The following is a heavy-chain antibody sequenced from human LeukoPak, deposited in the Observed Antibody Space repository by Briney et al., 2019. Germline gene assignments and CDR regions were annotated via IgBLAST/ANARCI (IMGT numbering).Heavy chain of an antibody. J-gene: IGHJ6*03. CDR2: IYYSGST. D-gene: IGHD5-24*01. CDR3: ARVVRDGYNWGYYYYYYMDV. CDR1: GGSISSSSYY. Sequence: SETLSLTCTVSGGSISSSSYYWGWIRQPPGKGLEWIGSIYYSGSTYYNPSLKSRVTISVDTSKNQFSLKLSSVTAADTAVYYCARVVRDGYNWGYYYYYYMDVWGKGTTVTVSS. V-gene: IGHV4-39*01.